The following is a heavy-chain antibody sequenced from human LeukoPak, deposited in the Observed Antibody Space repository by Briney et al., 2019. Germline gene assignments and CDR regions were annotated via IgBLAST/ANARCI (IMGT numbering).Heavy chain of an antibody. V-gene: IGHV3-7*01. J-gene: IGHJ4*02. CDR3: ARPYGDETDY. D-gene: IGHD4-17*01. Sequence: GGSLRLSCAAAGFTFSIYWMSWVRQAPGKGLEWVASMKGDGSVKHFLDSVEGRFTISRDNAKNSLYLQMNSLRAEDTAVYYCARPYGDETDYWGQGTLVTVSS. CDR1: GFTFSIYW. CDR2: MKGDGSVK.